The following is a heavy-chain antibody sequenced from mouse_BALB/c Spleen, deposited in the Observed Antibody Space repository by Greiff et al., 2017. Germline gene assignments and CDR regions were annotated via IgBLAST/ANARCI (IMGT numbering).Heavy chain of an antibody. CDR1: GFTFSSFG. CDR2: ISSGSSTI. J-gene: IGHJ4*01. CDR3: ARGGIYYDYDGYAMDY. D-gene: IGHD2-4*01. V-gene: IGHV5-17*02. Sequence: EVKLMESGGGLVQPGGSRKLSCAASGFTFSSFGMHWVRQAPEKGLEWVAYISSGSSTIYYADTVKGRFTISRDHPKNTLFLQMTSLRSEDTAMYYCARGGIYYDYDGYAMDYWGQGTSVTVSS.